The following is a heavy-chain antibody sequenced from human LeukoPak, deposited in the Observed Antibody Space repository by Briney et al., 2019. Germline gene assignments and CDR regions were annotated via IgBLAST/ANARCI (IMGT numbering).Heavy chain of an antibody. Sequence: SETLSLTCTVSGGSISSSSYYWGWIRQPPGKGLEWIGGIYYSGSTYYNPSLKSRVTISVDTSKNQFSLKLSSVTAADTAVYYCARHKMVRGIGYYYYMDVWGKGTTVTISS. CDR3: ARHKMVRGIGYYYYMDV. CDR2: IYYSGST. V-gene: IGHV4-39*01. J-gene: IGHJ6*03. CDR1: GGSISSSSYY. D-gene: IGHD3-10*01.